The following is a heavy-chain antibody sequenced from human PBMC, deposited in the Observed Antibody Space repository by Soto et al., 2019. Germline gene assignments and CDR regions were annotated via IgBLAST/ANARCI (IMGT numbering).Heavy chain of an antibody. CDR2: IYSSGST. CDR1: GGSISTGGYY. D-gene: IGHD4-17*01. J-gene: IGHJ4*02. Sequence: QVQLQESGPGLVKPSQTLSLTCTVSGGSISTGGYYWTWIRQHPGKGLEWIGYIYSSGSTYYNPSLQSRVTISVDTSKNQFSLKLSSVTAADTAVYYCARGLSVTLFDNWGQGTLVTVSS. V-gene: IGHV4-31*03. CDR3: ARGLSVTLFDN.